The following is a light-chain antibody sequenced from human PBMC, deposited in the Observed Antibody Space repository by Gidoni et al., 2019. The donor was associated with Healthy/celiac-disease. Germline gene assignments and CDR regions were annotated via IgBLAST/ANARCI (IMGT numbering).Light chain of an antibody. V-gene: IGKV1-5*03. J-gene: IGKJ2*01. Sequence: SQRTQYPYPLSASVGDRVTIPCRASQSISSWLAWYQQKPGKAPKLLTFKASSLESGVPSRFSGSGSGTEFTLTISSLQPDDFATYYCQQDNSYPYTFGQGTKLEIK. CDR1: QSISSW. CDR2: KAS. CDR3: QQDNSYPYT.